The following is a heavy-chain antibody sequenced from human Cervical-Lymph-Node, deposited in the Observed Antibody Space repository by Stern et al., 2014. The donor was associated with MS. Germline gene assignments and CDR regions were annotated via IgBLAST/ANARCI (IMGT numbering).Heavy chain of an antibody. J-gene: IGHJ3*01. CDR1: GFSLTTTGIR. CDR3: ARTPTYRFAFDV. D-gene: IGHD3-10*01. Sequence: ESGPALVRPTQTLTLTCTFSGFSLTTTGIRVSWIRQPPGKALEWLARIDWDDSTFYRTSLRTRLIISKDTSKNQVVLTMTNVDPADTATYYCARTPTYRFAFDVWGQGTVVIVSS. CDR2: IDWDDST. V-gene: IGHV2-70*04.